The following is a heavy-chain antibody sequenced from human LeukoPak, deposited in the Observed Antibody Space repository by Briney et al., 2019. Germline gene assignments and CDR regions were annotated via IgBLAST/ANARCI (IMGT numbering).Heavy chain of an antibody. V-gene: IGHV4-34*11. CDR1: GGSFSGYS. D-gene: IGHD3-22*01. Sequence: TSETLSLTCAVYGGSFSGYSWSWIRQTPGKGLQWIGYIYYSGSTNYNPSLKSRVTISVDTSKNQFSLKLSSVTAADTAVYYCARDLAYYDSSGYYSNYWGQGTLVTVSS. CDR2: IYYSGST. J-gene: IGHJ4*02. CDR3: ARDLAYYDSSGYYSNY.